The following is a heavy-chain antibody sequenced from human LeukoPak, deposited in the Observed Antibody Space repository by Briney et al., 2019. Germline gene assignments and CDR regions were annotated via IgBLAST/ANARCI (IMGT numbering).Heavy chain of an antibody. CDR1: GGSFSGYY. Sequence: PSETLSLTCAVYGGSFSGYYWSWIRQPPGKGLEWIGEINHSGSTNYNPSLKSRVTILVDTSKNQFSLKLSSVTAADTAVYYCAREPRRPYSGSYYYFDYWGQGTLVTVSS. V-gene: IGHV4-34*01. CDR2: INHSGST. J-gene: IGHJ4*02. D-gene: IGHD1-26*01. CDR3: AREPRRPYSGSYYYFDY.